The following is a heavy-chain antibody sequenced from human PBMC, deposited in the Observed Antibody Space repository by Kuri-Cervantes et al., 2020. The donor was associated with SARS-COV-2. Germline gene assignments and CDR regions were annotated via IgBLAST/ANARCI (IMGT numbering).Heavy chain of an antibody. CDR3: ASTPTLDSSLSNYYYYMDV. Sequence: SVKVSCKASGYTFTSYGISWVRQAPGQGLEWMGGIIPIFGTANYAQKFQGRVTITADESTSTAYMELSSLRSEDTAVYYCASTPTLDSSLSNYYYYMDVWGKGTTVTVSS. CDR1: GYTFTSYG. D-gene: IGHD6-13*01. CDR2: IIPIFGTA. V-gene: IGHV1-69*13. J-gene: IGHJ6*03.